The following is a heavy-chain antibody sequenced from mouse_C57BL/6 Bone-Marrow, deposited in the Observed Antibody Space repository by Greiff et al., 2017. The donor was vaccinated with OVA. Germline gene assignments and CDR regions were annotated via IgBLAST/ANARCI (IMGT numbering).Heavy chain of an antibody. CDR2: IAPSDSYI. Sequence: QVQLQQPGAELVRPGTSVKLSCKASGYTFTNYWMHWVKQRPGQGLEWIGVIAPSDSYINYNQKFKGRATLTVDTSSSTAYMHLSSLTSEDSAVYYCAHYGSRLYLHYWGWGTSLSVSA. CDR3: AHYGSRLYLHY. D-gene: IGHD1-1*01. V-gene: IGHV1-59*01. CDR1: GYTFTNYW. J-gene: IGHJ2*02.